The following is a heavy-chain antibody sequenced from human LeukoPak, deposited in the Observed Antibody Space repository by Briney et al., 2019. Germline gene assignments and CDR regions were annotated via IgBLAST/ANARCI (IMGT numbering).Heavy chain of an antibody. CDR2: ISSSGSTI. V-gene: IGHV3-48*03. CDR1: GFTFGSYE. CDR3: ARGSADYGMDV. J-gene: IGHJ6*02. Sequence: PGGSLRLSCAASGFTFGSYEMSWVRQAPGKGPEWVSYISSSGSTIYYADSVKGRFTISRDNAKNSMYLQMNSLRGEDTAVYYCARGSADYGMDVWGQGTTVTVSS.